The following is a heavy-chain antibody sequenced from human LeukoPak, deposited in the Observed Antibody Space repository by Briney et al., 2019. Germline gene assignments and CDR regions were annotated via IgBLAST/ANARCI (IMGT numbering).Heavy chain of an antibody. V-gene: IGHV3-23*01. J-gene: IGHJ6*02. CDR1: GFTFSSYA. CDR3: AKGYYYYYGMDV. CDR2: SSGSGGST. Sequence: GGSRRLSCAASGFTFSSYAMRWVRQAPGKGLEWVSASSGSGGSTYYADSVKGRFTISRDNSKNTLYLQMSSLRAEDTAVYYCAKGYYYYYGMDVWGQGTTVTVSS.